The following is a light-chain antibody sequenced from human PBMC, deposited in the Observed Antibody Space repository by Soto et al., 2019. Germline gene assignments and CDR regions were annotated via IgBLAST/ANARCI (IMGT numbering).Light chain of an antibody. J-gene: IGKJ2*01. V-gene: IGKV1-9*01. Sequence: DIQLTQSPSFLSASIGDRVTITCLASQGIGNYLAWYQQKSGKAPKLLIYTASTLLGGVPSRFSGSGSGTEFSLTISSLQPEDLATYHCQQLNSYPLHFGQGTKLEIK. CDR3: QQLNSYPLH. CDR1: QGIGNY. CDR2: TAS.